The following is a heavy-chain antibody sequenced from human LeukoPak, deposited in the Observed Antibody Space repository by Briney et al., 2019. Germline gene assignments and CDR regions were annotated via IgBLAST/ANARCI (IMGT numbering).Heavy chain of an antibody. CDR2: ISSSSSYI. CDR3: ARVGDGDSFDY. CDR1: GFTFSSYS. D-gene: IGHD3-10*01. Sequence: GGSLRLSCAAPGFTFSSYSMNWVRQAPGKGLECVSSISSSSSYIHYADSVKGRFTISRDNAKNSLYLQMNSLRAEDPALYYCARVGDGDSFDYWGQGTLVTVSS. V-gene: IGHV3-21*01. J-gene: IGHJ4*02.